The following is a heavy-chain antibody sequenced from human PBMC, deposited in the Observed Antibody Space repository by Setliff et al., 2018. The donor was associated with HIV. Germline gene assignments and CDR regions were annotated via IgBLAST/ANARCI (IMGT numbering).Heavy chain of an antibody. CDR1: GFNFNDYG. CDR2: IRYDGSNE. V-gene: IGHV3-30*02. D-gene: IGHD5-12*01. J-gene: IGHJ4*02. CDR3: AKDYFSGYDFRYFFDY. Sequence: PGVSLRLSCAASGFNFNDYGMHWVRQAPGKGLEWVAFIRYDGSNEHYADSVKGRFTISRDNSKNTLALQMTSLRVEDTAAYYCAKDYFSGYDFRYFFDYWGQGALVAVSS.